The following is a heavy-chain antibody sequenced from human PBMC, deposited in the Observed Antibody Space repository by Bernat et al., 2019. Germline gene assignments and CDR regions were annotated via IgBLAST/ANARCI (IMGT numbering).Heavy chain of an antibody. V-gene: IGHV3-48*03. J-gene: IGHJ4*02. D-gene: IGHD6-19*01. CDR2: ISSSGSTI. CDR3: ARDSGGWVYFDY. CDR1: GFTFSSYE. Sequence: EVQLVESGGGLVQPGGSLRLSCAASGFTFSSYEMNWVRQALGKGLEWVSYISSSGSTIYYADSVKGRFTISRDNAKNSLYLQMNSLRAEDTAVYYCARDSGGWVYFDYWGQGTLVTVSS.